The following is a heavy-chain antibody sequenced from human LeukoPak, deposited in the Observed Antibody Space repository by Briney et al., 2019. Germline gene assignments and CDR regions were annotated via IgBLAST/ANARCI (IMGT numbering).Heavy chain of an antibody. CDR2: ISISGTTI. CDR3: ARDDGTLPYYYMDV. V-gene: IGHV3-11*04. J-gene: IGHJ6*03. Sequence: GGSLRLSCAASGFTFSDYYMNWIRQAPGKGLEWVSYISISGTTIYYADSVKGRFTISRDNAKNSLYLQMNSLRAEDTAVYYCARDDGTLPYYYMDVWGKGTTVTVSS. CDR1: GFTFSDYY.